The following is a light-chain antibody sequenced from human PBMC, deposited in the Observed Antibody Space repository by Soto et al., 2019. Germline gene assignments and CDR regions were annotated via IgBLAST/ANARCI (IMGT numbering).Light chain of an antibody. J-gene: IGKJ5*01. V-gene: IGKV2D-29*02. CDR2: EVS. Sequence: DVVMTQTPLSLSVAPGQPASISCKSSQSLLHITGETFLFWYLQKPGQSPQLLIYEVSTRASGVPDRFSGSGSGTDFTLEISRVETDDVGTYYCMQSTRLPPTFGQGTQLGIK. CDR1: QSLLHITGETF. CDR3: MQSTRLPPT.